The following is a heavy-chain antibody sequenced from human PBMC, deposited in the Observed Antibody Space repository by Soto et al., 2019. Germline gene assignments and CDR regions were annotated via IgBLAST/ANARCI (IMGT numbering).Heavy chain of an antibody. CDR1: GGSISSYY. Sequence: PSETLSLTCTASGGSISSYYWSWIRQPPGKGLEWIGYIYYSGSTNYNPSLKSRVTISVDTSKNQFSLKLSSVTAADTAVYYCAREEGYSSGFDWGQGTLVTVSS. D-gene: IGHD6-19*01. CDR2: IYYSGST. CDR3: AREEGYSSGFD. V-gene: IGHV4-59*01. J-gene: IGHJ4*02.